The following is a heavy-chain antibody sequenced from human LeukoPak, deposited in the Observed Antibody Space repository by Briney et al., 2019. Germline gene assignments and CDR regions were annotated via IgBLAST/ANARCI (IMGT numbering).Heavy chain of an antibody. CDR2: ISAYNGNT. CDR1: GGTFSSYA. J-gene: IGHJ4*02. CDR3: ARSEWVSSGDDY. Sequence: ASVKVSCKASGGTFSSYAISWVRQAPGQGLEWMGWISAYNGNTNYAQKLQGRVTMTTDTSTSTAYMELRSLRSDDTAVYYCARSEWVSSGDDYWGQGTLVTVSS. D-gene: IGHD3-22*01. V-gene: IGHV1-18*01.